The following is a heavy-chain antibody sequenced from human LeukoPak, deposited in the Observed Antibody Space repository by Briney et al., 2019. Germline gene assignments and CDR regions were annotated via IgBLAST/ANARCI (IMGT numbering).Heavy chain of an antibody. CDR3: ARDLTMVRGVIPHYFDY. D-gene: IGHD3-10*01. CDR2: ISAYNGNT. V-gene: IGHV1-18*04. J-gene: IGHJ4*02. Sequence: ASVKVSCTASGCTFTSYGISWVRQAPGQGVEWMGWISAYNGNTNYAQKLQGRVTMTTDTSTSTAYMELRSLRSDDTAVYYCARDLTMVRGVIPHYFDYWGQGTLVTVSS. CDR1: GCTFTSYG.